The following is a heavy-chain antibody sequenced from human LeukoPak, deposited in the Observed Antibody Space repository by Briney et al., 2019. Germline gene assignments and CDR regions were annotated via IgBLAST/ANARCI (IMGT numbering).Heavy chain of an antibody. J-gene: IGHJ4*02. Sequence: GGSLRLSCAASGFTFSSYGMHWVRQAPGKGLEWVAVISYDGSNKYYADSVKGRFTISRDYSKNTLYLQMNSLRAEDTAVYYCAIPEGGYSGYVFDYWGQGTLVTVSS. D-gene: IGHD5-12*01. CDR3: AIPEGGYSGYVFDY. CDR2: ISYDGSNK. V-gene: IGHV3-30*03. CDR1: GFTFSSYG.